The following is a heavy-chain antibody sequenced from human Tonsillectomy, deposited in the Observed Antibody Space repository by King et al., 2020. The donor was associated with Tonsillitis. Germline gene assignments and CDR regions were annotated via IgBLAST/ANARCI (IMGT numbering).Heavy chain of an antibody. CDR3: ARRQLYYSGSGSYYSYFDY. CDR2: INPSGGST. CDR1: GYTFTSYY. J-gene: IGHJ4*02. D-gene: IGHD3-10*01. Sequence: QLVQSGAEVKKPGASVKVSCKASGYTFTSYYIHWVRQAPGQGLEWMGIINPSGGSTNYAQKFQGRVTMARDTSTSTVYMELSSLRSEDTAVYYCARRQLYYSGSGSYYSYFDYWGQGTLVTVSS. V-gene: IGHV1-46*03.